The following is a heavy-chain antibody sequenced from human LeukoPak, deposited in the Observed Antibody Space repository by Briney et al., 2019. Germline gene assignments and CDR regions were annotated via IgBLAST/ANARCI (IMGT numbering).Heavy chain of an antibody. Sequence: GGSLRLSCAASGFTFSSYAMSWVRQAPGKGVEGVSAISGSGGSTYYADSVKGRFTISRDNSKNTLYLQMKSLRAEDTAVYYCAKEGELLSYFDYWGQGTLVTVSS. J-gene: IGHJ4*02. CDR3: AKEGELLSYFDY. CDR2: ISGSGGST. CDR1: GFTFSSYA. D-gene: IGHD2-2*01. V-gene: IGHV3-23*01.